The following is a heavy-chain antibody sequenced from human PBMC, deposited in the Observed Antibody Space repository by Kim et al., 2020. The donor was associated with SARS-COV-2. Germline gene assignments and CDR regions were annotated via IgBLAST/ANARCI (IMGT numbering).Heavy chain of an antibody. J-gene: IGHJ4*02. D-gene: IGHD5-12*01. CDR1: GFTFSSYS. CDR2: ISSSSSYI. Sequence: GGSLRLSCAASGFTFSSYSMNWVRQAPGKGLEWVSSISSSSSYIYYADSVKGRFTISRDNAKNSLYLQMNSLRAEDTAVYYCAREVVKRWLQFERYYFDYWGQGTLVTVSS. V-gene: IGHV3-21*01. CDR3: AREVVKRWLQFERYYFDY.